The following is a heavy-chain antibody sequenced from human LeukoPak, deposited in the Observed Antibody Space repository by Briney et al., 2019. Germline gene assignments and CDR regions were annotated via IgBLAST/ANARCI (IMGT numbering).Heavy chain of an antibody. CDR2: IYTSGST. J-gene: IGHJ6*03. Sequence: WETLSLTCNVSGGSISGYYWSWIRQPPGKGLEWIGYIYTSGSTNYNPSLKSRVSISVDTAKYQFSLKLSSVTAADTAVYYCARHGIRNYYYYYMDVWGKGTTVTVSS. V-gene: IGHV4-4*09. CDR3: ARHGIRNYYYYYMDV. D-gene: IGHD5-18*01. CDR1: GGSISGYY.